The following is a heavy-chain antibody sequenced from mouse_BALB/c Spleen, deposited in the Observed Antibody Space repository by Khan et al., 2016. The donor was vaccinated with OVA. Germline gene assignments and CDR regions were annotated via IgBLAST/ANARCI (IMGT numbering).Heavy chain of an antibody. Sequence: EVELVESGGGLVMPGGSLKLSCAASGFTFSSYTMSWVRQTPEKRLEWVATISSGGDNIYYPDSVKGRFTISRDNAKNNLYLQVSSLGSEDTAMYYCARSNYGAFAYWGQGTLVTVSA. D-gene: IGHD1-1*02. CDR3: ARSNYGAFAY. J-gene: IGHJ3*01. CDR2: ISSGGDNI. CDR1: GFTFSSYT. V-gene: IGHV5-9*03.